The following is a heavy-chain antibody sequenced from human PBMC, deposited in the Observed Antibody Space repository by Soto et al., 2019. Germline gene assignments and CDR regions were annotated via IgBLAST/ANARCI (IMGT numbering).Heavy chain of an antibody. D-gene: IGHD3-10*01. J-gene: IGHJ5*02. CDR2: IIPIAAIA. CDR1: GGTFSRYT. V-gene: IGHV1-69*02. CDR3: ARGSTIVRGSPSWFDP. Sequence: QVQLVQSGAEVKKPGSSVKVSCKASGGTFSRYTINWVRQAPGQGLVCMGRIIPIAAIANYTQKFQGRVTITVDKSSTTAYMELSSLRSDDTAVYYCARGSTIVRGSPSWFDPWGQGTLVTVSS.